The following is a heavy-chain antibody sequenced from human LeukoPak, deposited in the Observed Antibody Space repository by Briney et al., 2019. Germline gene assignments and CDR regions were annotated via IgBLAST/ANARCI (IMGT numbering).Heavy chain of an antibody. CDR2: LNPNSGGT. J-gene: IGHJ1*01. Sequence: ASVKVSCKASGYTFTGFCIHWVRQAPGQGLEWMGWLNPNSGGTNYAQNFQGRVTMTRDTSISTGHMELSRLRSDDTAVYYCARDLDNYSGSGSYYNGDPLFQHWGQGTLVTVSS. V-gene: IGHV1-2*02. CDR3: ARDLDNYSGSGSYYNGDPLFQH. CDR1: GYTFTGFC. D-gene: IGHD3-10*01.